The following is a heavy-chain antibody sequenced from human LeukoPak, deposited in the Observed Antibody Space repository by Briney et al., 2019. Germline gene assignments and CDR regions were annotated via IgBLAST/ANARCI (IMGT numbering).Heavy chain of an antibody. CDR2: ISYSGST. Sequence: SETLSLTCSVSGGSISSSGYYWGWIRQPPGKGLEWIGCISYSGSTYYNPSLKSRATISGDTSKNQFSLNLSSVTAADTAVYYCARNLGYGYVDYWGQGTLVTVSS. V-gene: IGHV4-39*01. CDR1: GGSISSSGYY. D-gene: IGHD5-18*01. J-gene: IGHJ4*02. CDR3: ARNLGYGYVDY.